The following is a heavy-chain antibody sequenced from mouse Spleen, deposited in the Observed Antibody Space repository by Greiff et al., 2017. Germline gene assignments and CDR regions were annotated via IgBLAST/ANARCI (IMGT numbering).Heavy chain of an antibody. D-gene: IGHD2-1*01. CDR2: IYWDDDK. J-gene: IGHJ4*01. V-gene: IGHV8-12*01. CDR3: ARRAWNGNYEVGAMDY. CDR1: GLSLSTSGMG. Sequence: QVQLKESGPGILQPSQTLSLTCSFSGLSLSTSGMGVSWIRQPSGKGLEWLAHIYWDDDKRYNPSLKSRLTISKDTSSNQVFLKITSVDPADTAKYYCARRAWNGNYEVGAMDYWGQGTSVTVSS.